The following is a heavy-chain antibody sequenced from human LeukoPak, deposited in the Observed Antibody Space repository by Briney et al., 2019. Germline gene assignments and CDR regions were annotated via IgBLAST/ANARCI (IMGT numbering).Heavy chain of an antibody. CDR1: GDSISSSGYY. J-gene: IGHJ4*02. D-gene: IGHD1-26*01. CDR3: ARLVDVVGATS. V-gene: IGHV4-39*01. Sequence: PSETLSLTCTVSGDSISSSGYYWGWIRQPPGKGLEWIGSIYYSGSTYYNPSLKSRVTISVDTSKNQFSLKLSSVTAADTAVYYCARLVDVVGATSWGQGTLVTVSS. CDR2: IYYSGST.